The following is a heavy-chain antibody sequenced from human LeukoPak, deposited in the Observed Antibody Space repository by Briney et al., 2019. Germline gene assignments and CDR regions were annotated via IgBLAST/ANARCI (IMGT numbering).Heavy chain of an antibody. CDR2: IYYSEST. CDR1: RGPVHSSDFY. Sequence: PSQTLSLTCTVSRGPVHSSDFYWSWIRQPPGKGLEWIGYIYYSESTYYNPSLKSRVTISVDMSKNQFSLQLSSVTPEDTAVYYCAREDDSGDITNDWFHLWGQGTLVTVSS. CDR3: AREDDSGDITNDWFHL. D-gene: IGHD1-26*01. V-gene: IGHV4-30-4*01. J-gene: IGHJ5*02.